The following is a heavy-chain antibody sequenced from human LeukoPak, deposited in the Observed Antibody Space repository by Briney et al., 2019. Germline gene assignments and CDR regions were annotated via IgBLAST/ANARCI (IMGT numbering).Heavy chain of an antibody. J-gene: IGHJ4*02. V-gene: IGHV3-23*01. CDR2: ISDRGDNT. CDR3: AGHFGAWHCFDY. CDR1: GFTFSAYG. D-gene: IGHD3-3*01. Sequence: PGGSLRLSCAASGFTFSAYGMTWVRQAPGKGLEWVSHISDRGDNTYYADSVKGRFTISRDNSKNTLYLQMNSLRPEDTAVYYCAGHFGAWHCFDYWGQGTLVTVSS.